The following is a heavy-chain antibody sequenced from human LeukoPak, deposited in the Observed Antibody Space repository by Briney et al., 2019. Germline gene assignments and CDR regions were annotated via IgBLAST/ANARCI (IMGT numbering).Heavy chain of an antibody. Sequence: GGSLRLSCAASGFTFSTYAMSWVRQAPGKGLEWVSGISDSGGSTYYADSVKGRFTISRDNSKNTLYLQMNTLRAEDTAVYYCEKGLSGSYYVHWFDPWGQGTMVTVSS. CDR3: EKGLSGSYYVHWFDP. J-gene: IGHJ5*02. CDR2: ISDSGGST. V-gene: IGHV3-23*01. CDR1: GFTFSTYA. D-gene: IGHD1-26*01.